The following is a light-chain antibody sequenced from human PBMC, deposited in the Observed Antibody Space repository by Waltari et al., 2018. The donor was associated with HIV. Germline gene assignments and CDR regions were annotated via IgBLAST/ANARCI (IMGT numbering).Light chain of an antibody. CDR3: SSYGDSLRVL. J-gene: IGLJ3*02. Sequence: QSALTQPPSASGSLGQSVTISCTGSSSDIGAYDSVSWFQQHPRSAPKLLLYEVTRRPSSVSDRCSGCRSGSTAFLTVAGLQPDDEATYFCSSYGDSLRVLFGGGTNVTVL. CDR2: EVT. CDR1: SSDIGAYDS. V-gene: IGLV2-8*01.